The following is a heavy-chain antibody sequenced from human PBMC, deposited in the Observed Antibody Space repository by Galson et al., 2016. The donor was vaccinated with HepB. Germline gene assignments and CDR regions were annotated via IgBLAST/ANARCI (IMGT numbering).Heavy chain of an antibody. CDR2: INHSGST. Sequence: SETLSLTCAFYGGSFSDHYWSWIRQPPGKGLEWIGEINHSGSTNDNPSLKSRVTMSIDTSKNQFSLKLTSVTAADTAVYYCVRPANKYYDVLTGYWYFDLWVRGTPVTVSS. D-gene: IGHD3-9*01. V-gene: IGHV4-34*01. J-gene: IGHJ2*01. CDR1: GGSFSDHY. CDR3: VRPANKYYDVLTGYWYFDL.